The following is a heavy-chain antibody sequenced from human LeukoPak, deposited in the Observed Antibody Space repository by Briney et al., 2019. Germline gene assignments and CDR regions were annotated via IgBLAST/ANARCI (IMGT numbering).Heavy chain of an antibody. CDR3: ARDQDDYGDYWYFDL. Sequence: LSLTCAVYGGSFSGYYWSWIRQPPGKGLEWVSYISSSGSTIYYPGSVKGRFTISRDNAKNSLYLQMNRLRAEDTAVYYCARDQDDYGDYWYFDLWGRGTLVTVSS. CDR2: ISSSGSTI. V-gene: IGHV3-11*04. CDR1: GGSFSGYY. J-gene: IGHJ2*01. D-gene: IGHD4-17*01.